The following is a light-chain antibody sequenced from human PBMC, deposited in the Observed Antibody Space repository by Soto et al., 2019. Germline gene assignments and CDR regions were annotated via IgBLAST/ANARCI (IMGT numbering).Light chain of an antibody. J-gene: IGKJ1*01. CDR3: QQYNSYWT. Sequence: DTEMAQSRYPLSASVGDTVTITCRASQSVSMWLAWYQQKPGKAPKLLIYDASSLESGVPSRFSGSGSGTEFTLTISSLQPDDFATYYCQQYNSYWTFGQGSMV. CDR1: QSVSMW. CDR2: DAS. V-gene: IGKV1-5*01.